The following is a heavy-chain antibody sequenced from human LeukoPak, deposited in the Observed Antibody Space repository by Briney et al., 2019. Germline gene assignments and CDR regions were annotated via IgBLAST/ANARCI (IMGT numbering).Heavy chain of an antibody. Sequence: SETLSLTCNVSGGPISSGGKYWSWIRQPPGKGLEWIGHIYHSGTTYYNPSLKSRVTMSLDRSKNQFSLKLTSATAADTAVYYCARGYDGGSSWFHEWYYFDYWGQGTLVTVSS. D-gene: IGHD6-13*01. CDR2: IYHSGTT. CDR3: ARGYDGGSSWFHEWYYFDY. J-gene: IGHJ4*02. V-gene: IGHV4-30-2*01. CDR1: GGPISSGGKY.